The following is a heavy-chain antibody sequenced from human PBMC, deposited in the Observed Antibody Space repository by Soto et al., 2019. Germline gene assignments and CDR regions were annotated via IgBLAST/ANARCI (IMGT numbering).Heavy chain of an antibody. CDR1: GGTFNNYP. CDR3: ARGRGYSGDDHYYYFDMDV. Sequence: QVQLVQSGAEVKKPGSSVKVSCKASGGTFNNYPITWVRQAPGQGLEWMGGSIPIYGTANYAQKFQGRVTITVDESTSTSYMELSSLRSEDTAIYYCARGRGYSGDDHYYYFDMDVWGQGTTVYVSS. D-gene: IGHD5-12*01. V-gene: IGHV1-69*01. J-gene: IGHJ6*02. CDR2: SIPIYGTA.